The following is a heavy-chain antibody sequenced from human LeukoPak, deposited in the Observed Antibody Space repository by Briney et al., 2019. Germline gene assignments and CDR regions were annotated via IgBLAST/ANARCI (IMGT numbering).Heavy chain of an antibody. CDR3: AKRKTGYDILTGYDDAFDI. CDR1: GFTFSSYE. J-gene: IGHJ3*02. CDR2: ISGSGGST. Sequence: GGSLRLSCAASGFTFSSYEMNWVRQAPGKGLEWVSAISGSGGSTYYADSVKGRFTISRDNSKNTLYLQMNSLRAEDTAVYYCAKRKTGYDILTGYDDAFDIWGQGTMVTVSS. D-gene: IGHD3-9*01. V-gene: IGHV3-23*01.